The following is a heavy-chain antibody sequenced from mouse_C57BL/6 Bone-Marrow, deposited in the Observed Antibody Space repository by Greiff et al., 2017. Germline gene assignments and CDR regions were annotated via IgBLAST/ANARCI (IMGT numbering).Heavy chain of an antibody. J-gene: IGHJ4*01. CDR1: GYTFPSYG. Sequence: QVQLQQSGAELARPGASVKLSCKASGYTFPSYGISWVKQRTGQGLEWIGEIYPRSGNTYYNEKSKGKATLTADKSSSTAYMEHLSLTAKDSAVYYCATRWYPVVDDWGQGTSVTVSS. CDR3: ATRWYPVVDD. D-gene: IGHD2-1*01. V-gene: IGHV1-81*01. CDR2: IYPRSGNT.